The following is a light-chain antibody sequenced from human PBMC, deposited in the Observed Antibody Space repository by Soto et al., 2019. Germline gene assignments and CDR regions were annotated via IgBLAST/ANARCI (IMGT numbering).Light chain of an antibody. CDR1: QSISRS. CDR3: QQYPSYFFT. CDR2: DAS. Sequence: DIQMTQSPSTLSASVGDRVTITCRASQSISRSLAWYQQKSGKAPKLLIYDASSLESGVPSRFSGSGFGTEFTLTISGLQPDDFATYYCQQYPSYFFTFGPGTTVDMK. J-gene: IGKJ3*01. V-gene: IGKV1-5*01.